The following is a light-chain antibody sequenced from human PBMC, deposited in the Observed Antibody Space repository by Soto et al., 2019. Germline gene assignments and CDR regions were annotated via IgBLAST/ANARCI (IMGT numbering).Light chain of an antibody. Sequence: DIQMTQSPSSLSASVGDRVTITCRASQSISSYLNWYQQKPGKAPKLLIYAASSLQSGVPARFSGSGSGTEFTLTISSLQSEDFAVYYCQQYNNWPPKTFGQGTKVDIK. CDR2: AAS. CDR1: QSISSY. J-gene: IGKJ1*01. V-gene: IGKV1-39*01. CDR3: QQYNNWPPKT.